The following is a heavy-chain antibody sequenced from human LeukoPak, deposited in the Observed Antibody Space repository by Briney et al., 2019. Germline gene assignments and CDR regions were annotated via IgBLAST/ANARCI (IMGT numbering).Heavy chain of an antibody. Sequence: GGSLRLSWAVSGFTFSSYAMTWVRQAPGKGLEWVSAISGTGANTYYADSVKGRFTTSRDNPRSTLYLQMNSLSNEDTAVYYCAYADNNGWYYFDYWGQGTLVTVSS. V-gene: IGHV3-23*01. CDR2: ISGTGANT. CDR1: GFTFSSYA. J-gene: IGHJ4*02. CDR3: AYADNNGWYYFDY. D-gene: IGHD6-19*01.